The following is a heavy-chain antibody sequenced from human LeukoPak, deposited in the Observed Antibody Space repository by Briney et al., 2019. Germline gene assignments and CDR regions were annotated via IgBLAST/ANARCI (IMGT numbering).Heavy chain of an antibody. J-gene: IGHJ4*02. CDR1: HFVFSSYW. D-gene: IGHD3-10*01. Sequence: HPGGSLRLSCAASHFVFSSYWMSWVRQTPGKGLEWVASISQDGDEKYYLESVKGRFTISRDNARNSLYLQMNSLRAEDTAVYYCARAGSGSDYNVYDYWGQGTLVTVSS. CDR2: ISQDGDEK. CDR3: ARAGSGSDYNVYDY. V-gene: IGHV3-7*01.